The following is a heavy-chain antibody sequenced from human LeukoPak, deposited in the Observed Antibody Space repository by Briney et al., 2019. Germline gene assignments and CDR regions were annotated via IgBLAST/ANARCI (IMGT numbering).Heavy chain of an antibody. CDR2: ISGSGGST. CDR3: AKDQDSYGLYYFDY. CDR1: GFTLSSYA. D-gene: IGHD5-18*01. Sequence: PGGSLRLSCAASGFTLSSYAMSSVPGAPGEGEGWVSAISGSGGSTYYADSVKGRFTISRDDAKNTLYVQMGSLRAEDTAVYYCAKDQDSYGLYYFDYWGQGTLVTVSS. V-gene: IGHV3-23*01. J-gene: IGHJ4*02.